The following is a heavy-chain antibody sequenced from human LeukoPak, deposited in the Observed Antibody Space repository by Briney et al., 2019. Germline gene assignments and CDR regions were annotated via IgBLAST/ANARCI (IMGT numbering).Heavy chain of an antibody. V-gene: IGHV4-59*01. CDR3: ARYYYDSSGYYSWVDY. J-gene: IGHJ4*02. D-gene: IGHD3-22*01. CDR1: GGSISSYY. CDR2: IYYSGST. Sequence: TSETLSLTCTVSGGSISSYYWSWIRQPPGKGLEWIGYIYYSGSTNYNPSLKSRVTISVDTSKNQFSLKLSSVTAADTAVYYCARYYYDSSGYYSWVDYWCQGTLVTVSS.